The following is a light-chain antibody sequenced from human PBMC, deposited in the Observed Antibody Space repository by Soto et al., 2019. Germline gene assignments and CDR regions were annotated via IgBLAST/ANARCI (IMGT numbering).Light chain of an antibody. CDR3: QQYDNLPLT. CDR2: HAS. J-gene: IGKJ4*01. CDR1: QSISNW. Sequence: DIQMTQSPSTLSASVGDRVTITCRASQSISNWLAWYQQKPGTAPKVLIYHASNLETGVPSRFSGSGSGTDFTFTISSLQPEDIATYYCQQYDNLPLTFGGGTKVDIK. V-gene: IGKV1-33*01.